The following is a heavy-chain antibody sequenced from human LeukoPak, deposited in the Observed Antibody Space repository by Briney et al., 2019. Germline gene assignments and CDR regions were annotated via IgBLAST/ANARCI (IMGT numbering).Heavy chain of an antibody. Sequence: GGSLRLSCAASGFTFSSYAMSWVRQAPGKGLEWVSAISGSGGSTYYADSVKGRFTISRDNSKNTLYLQMNSLRAEDTAVYYCAKRRTPRVVVVAATLDGFDYWGQGTLVTVSS. D-gene: IGHD2-15*01. CDR3: AKRRTPRVVVVAATLDGFDY. CDR1: GFTFSSYA. CDR2: ISGSGGST. V-gene: IGHV3-23*01. J-gene: IGHJ4*02.